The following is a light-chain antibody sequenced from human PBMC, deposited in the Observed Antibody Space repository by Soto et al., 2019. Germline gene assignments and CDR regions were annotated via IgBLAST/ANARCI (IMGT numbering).Light chain of an antibody. CDR1: QGIIDY. V-gene: IGKV1-27*01. CDR2: AAS. CDR3: QKYNTAPQP. Sequence: DIQMTQSPSSLSASVGDRVTITCRASQGIIDYVAWFQQKPGKAPKLLIYAASTPQSGVPSRFSVIVSGTDFTLTISSLQPEDVATYYCQKYNTAPQPFGQGTKVEIK. J-gene: IGKJ1*01.